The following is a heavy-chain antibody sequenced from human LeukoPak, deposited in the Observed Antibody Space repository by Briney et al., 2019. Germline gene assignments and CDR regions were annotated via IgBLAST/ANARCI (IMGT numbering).Heavy chain of an antibody. CDR2: ISSDGSNK. D-gene: IGHD1-20*01. CDR1: GFTFSTYT. Sequence: GGFLRLSCAASGFTFSTYTMHWVRQAPGKGLEWVALISSDGSNKYYADSVKGRFTISRDSSKNTLYLQMNSLRAEDTALYYCARDLTGTGDYWGQGTLVTVSS. J-gene: IGHJ4*02. V-gene: IGHV3-30-3*01. CDR3: ARDLTGTGDY.